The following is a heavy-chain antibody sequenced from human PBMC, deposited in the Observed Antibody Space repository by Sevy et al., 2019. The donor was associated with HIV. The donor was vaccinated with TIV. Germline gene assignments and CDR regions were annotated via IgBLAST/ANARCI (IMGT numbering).Heavy chain of an antibody. J-gene: IGHJ6*02. CDR2: VNPNSGNT. CDR3: ARVWGYCSGGSCYYYYGMDV. D-gene: IGHD2-15*01. Sequence: ASVKVSCKASGYTFTSYDINWVRQATGQGLEWMGWVNPNSGNTGYAQKFQGRVTMTRNTSISTAYMELSSLRSKDTAVYYCARVWGYCSGGSCYYYYGMDVWGQGTTVIVSS. CDR1: GYTFTSYD. V-gene: IGHV1-8*01.